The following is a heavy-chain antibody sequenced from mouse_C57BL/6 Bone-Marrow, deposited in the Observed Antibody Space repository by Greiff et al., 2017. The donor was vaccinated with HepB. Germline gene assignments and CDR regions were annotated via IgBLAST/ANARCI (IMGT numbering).Heavy chain of an antibody. V-gene: IGHV5-15*01. D-gene: IGHD1-1*01. CDR1: GFTFSDYG. Sequence: EVKLMESGGGLVQPGGSLKLSCAASGFTFSDYGMAWVRQAPRKGPAWVAFISNLAYSIYYADTVTGRFTISRENAKNTLYLEMSSLRSEDTAMYDCARLGGSSPYYYAMDYWGQGTSVTVSS. J-gene: IGHJ4*01. CDR2: ISNLAYSI. CDR3: ARLGGSSPYYYAMDY.